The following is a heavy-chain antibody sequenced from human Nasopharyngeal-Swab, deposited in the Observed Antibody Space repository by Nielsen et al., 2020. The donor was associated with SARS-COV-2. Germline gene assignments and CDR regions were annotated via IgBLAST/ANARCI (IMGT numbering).Heavy chain of an antibody. J-gene: IGHJ4*02. D-gene: IGHD1-26*01. V-gene: IGHV4-34*01. Sequence: WIRQPPGKGLEWIGEINHSGSTNYNPSLKSRVTISVDTSKNQFSLKLSSVTAADTAVYYCARGPSYRGGGVMGLGETHRRYYFDYWGQGTLVTVSS. CDR2: INHSGST. CDR3: ARGPSYRGGGVMGLGETHRRYYFDY.